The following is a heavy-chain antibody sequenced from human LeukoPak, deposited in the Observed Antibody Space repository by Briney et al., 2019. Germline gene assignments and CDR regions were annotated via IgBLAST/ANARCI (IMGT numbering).Heavy chain of an antibody. CDR3: ARGGSRDGYNRPLDY. J-gene: IGHJ4*02. Sequence: SETLSLTCTVSGGSISSGDYYWSWIRQPPGKGLEWIGYTYYSGSANYSPSLKSRVTMSVDTSKNQFSLRLNSVTAADTAVYYCARGGSRDGYNRPLDYWGQGTLVTVSS. V-gene: IGHV4-61*08. CDR2: TYYSGSA. D-gene: IGHD5-24*01. CDR1: GGSISSGDYY.